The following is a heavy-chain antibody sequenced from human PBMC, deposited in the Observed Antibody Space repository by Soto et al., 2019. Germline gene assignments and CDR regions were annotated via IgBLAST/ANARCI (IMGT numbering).Heavy chain of an antibody. V-gene: IGHV4-34*01. CDR1: GGSFSGYY. Sequence: QVQLQQWGAGLLKPSETLSLTCAVYGGSFSGYYWSWIRQPPGKGLEWIGEINHSGSTNYNPSLKRRVTISVDTSKNQFSLKLSSVTAADTAVYYCARMGDYDFWSGYVYGMDVWGQGTTVTVSS. J-gene: IGHJ6*02. CDR3: ARMGDYDFWSGYVYGMDV. CDR2: INHSGST. D-gene: IGHD3-3*01.